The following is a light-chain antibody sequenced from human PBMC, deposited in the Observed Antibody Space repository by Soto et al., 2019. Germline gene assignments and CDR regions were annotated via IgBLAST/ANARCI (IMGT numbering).Light chain of an antibody. V-gene: IGKV1-5*03. CDR1: QSISNW. J-gene: IGKJ5*01. Sequence: DIQMTQSPSTLSASVGDRVTITCRASQSISNWLAWYQQKPRKAPKLLIYKASTLKSGVPSRFSGSGSGTEFTLTISSLQPEDFATYYCQQSYSTPITFGQGHDWRL. CDR3: QQSYSTPIT. CDR2: KAS.